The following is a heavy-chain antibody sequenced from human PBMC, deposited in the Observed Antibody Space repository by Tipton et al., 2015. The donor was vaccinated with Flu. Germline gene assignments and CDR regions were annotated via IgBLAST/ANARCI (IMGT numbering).Heavy chain of an antibody. CDR2: INTNTGTP. Sequence: QLVQSGSELKKPGASVKVSCKASGYIFTDYAMGWVRQAPGQGLEWMGWINTNTGTPAYAQGFTGRFVFSLDASVSAAYLQISSLKAEDTAVYYCARDSYSYDGSGYSNYLDPWGQGTLVTVSS. J-gene: IGHJ5*02. CDR3: ARDSYSYDGSGYSNYLDP. D-gene: IGHD3-22*01. CDR1: GYIFTDYA. V-gene: IGHV7-4-1*02.